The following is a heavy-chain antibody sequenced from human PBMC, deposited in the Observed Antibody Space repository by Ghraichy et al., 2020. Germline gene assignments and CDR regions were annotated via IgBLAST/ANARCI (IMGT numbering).Heavy chain of an antibody. CDR2: ISRSGSTI. D-gene: IGHD6-19*01. CDR1: GFTFSDYD. V-gene: IGHV3-11*01. Sequence: LSLTCATSGFTFSDYDMSWIRQAPGKGLEWLSYISRSGSTIFYADSVNGRFTISRDNAKNSLYLQMNSLRPEDTAVYYCARTRYSSGRFDYWGQGTLVTVSS. J-gene: IGHJ4*02. CDR3: ARTRYSSGRFDY.